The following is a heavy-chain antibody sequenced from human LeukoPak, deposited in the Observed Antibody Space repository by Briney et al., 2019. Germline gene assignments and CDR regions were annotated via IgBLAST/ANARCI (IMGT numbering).Heavy chain of an antibody. CDR1: GFTFSSYS. V-gene: IGHV3-21*01. J-gene: IGHJ4*02. D-gene: IGHD6-13*01. CDR3: ARGYIAAAGVVDY. Sequence: GGSLRLSCAASGFTFSSYSMNWVRQAPGKGLEWVSSISSSSSYIYYADSVKGRFTISRDNAKNSLYLQMNSLRAEDTAVYYCARGYIAAAGVVDYWGQGTLVTVSS. CDR2: ISSSSSYI.